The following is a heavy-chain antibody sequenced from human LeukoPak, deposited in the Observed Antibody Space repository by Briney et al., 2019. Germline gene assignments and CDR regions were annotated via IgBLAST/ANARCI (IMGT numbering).Heavy chain of an antibody. D-gene: IGHD2-2*03. CDR2: ISGSGGST. CDR1: GFTFSSYA. J-gene: IGHJ6*02. CDR3: AKDHGYCSSTSCLTSYYGMDV. V-gene: IGHV3-23*01. Sequence: GGSLRLSCAASGFTFSSYAMSWVRQAPGKGLEWVSAISGSGGSTYYADSVKGRFTISRDNSKNTLYLQMNSLRAEDTAVYYCAKDHGYCSSTSCLTSYYGMDVWGQGTTVTVSS.